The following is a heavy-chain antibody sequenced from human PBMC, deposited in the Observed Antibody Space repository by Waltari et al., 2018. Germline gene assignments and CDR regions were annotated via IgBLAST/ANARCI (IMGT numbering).Heavy chain of an antibody. CDR2: IYYSGST. Sequence: QVQLQESGPGLVKPSETLSLTCTVSGGSISSYYWSWIRQPPGKGLEWIGYIYYSGSTNYNPSLKSRVTISVDTSKNQFSLKLSSVTAADTAVYYCARDRYSYLDYWGQGTLVTVSS. CDR3: ARDRYSYLDY. CDR1: GGSISSYY. J-gene: IGHJ4*02. D-gene: IGHD3-16*02. V-gene: IGHV4-59*01.